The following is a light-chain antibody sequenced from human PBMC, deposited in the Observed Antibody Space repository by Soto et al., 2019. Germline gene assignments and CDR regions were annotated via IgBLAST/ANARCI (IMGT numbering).Light chain of an antibody. V-gene: IGLV1-47*01. CDR3: TAWDDTLRGPL. CDR2: RNN. CDR1: SSNIGSNY. J-gene: IGLJ2*01. Sequence: QSVLTQPPSASGTPGQRVTISCAGSSSNIGSNYVYWYQQLPGTAPKLLIYRNNQRPSGVPDRFSGSKSGPSASLAISGVRSEDEDDYYCTAWDDTLRGPLFGGGTKLTV.